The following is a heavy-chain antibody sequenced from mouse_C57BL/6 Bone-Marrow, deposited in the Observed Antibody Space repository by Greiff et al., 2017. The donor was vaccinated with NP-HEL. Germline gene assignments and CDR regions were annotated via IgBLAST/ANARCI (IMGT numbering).Heavy chain of an antibody. V-gene: IGHV1-4*01. CDR2: INPSSGYT. CDR1: GYTFTSYT. J-gene: IGHJ3*01. D-gene: IGHD1-1*01. CDR3: AINYYGSSLDWFAY. Sequence: VKLQESGAELARPGASVKMSCKASGYTFTSYTMHWVKQRPGQGLEWIGYINPSSGYTKYNQTCKEKATFTADKSSSTAYMQLSSLTSEDSAVYYCAINYYGSSLDWFAYWGQGTLVTVSA.